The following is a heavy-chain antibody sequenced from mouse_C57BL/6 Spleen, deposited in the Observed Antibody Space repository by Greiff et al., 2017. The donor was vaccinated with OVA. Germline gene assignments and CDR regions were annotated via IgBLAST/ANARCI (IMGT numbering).Heavy chain of an antibody. CDR2: INPSTGGT. V-gene: IGHV1-42*01. CDR3: ARGGMITFRYAMDY. D-gene: IGHD2-4*01. J-gene: IGHJ4*01. Sequence: EVQLQESGPELVKPGASVKISCKASGYSFTGYYMNWVKQSPEKSLEWIGEINPSTGGTTYNQKFKAKATLTVDKSSSTAYMQLKSLTSEDSAVYYCARGGMITFRYAMDYWGQGTSVTVSS. CDR1: GYSFTGYY.